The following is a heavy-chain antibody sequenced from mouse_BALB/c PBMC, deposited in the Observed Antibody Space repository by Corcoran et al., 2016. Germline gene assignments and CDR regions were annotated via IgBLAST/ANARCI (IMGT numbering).Heavy chain of an antibody. J-gene: IGHJ3*01. D-gene: IGHD1-1*01. CDR3: ARSGDGSSYGWFAY. CDR2: INPYNGGT. CDR1: GYSFTGYT. V-gene: IGHV1-18*01. Sequence: EVQLQQSGPELVKPGASMKISCKASGYSFTGYTMNWVKQSHGKNLEWLGLINPYNGGTSYNQKFKGKATLTVDKSSSTAYMELLSLTSEDSAVYYCARSGDGSSYGWFAYWGQGTLVTVSA.